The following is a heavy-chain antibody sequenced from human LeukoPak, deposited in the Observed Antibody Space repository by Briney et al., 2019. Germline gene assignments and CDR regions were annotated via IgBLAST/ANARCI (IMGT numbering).Heavy chain of an antibody. CDR2: IYYSGST. D-gene: IGHD6-6*01. Sequence: PSGTLSLTCTVSGGSISSSSYCWGWIRQPPGKGLEWIGSIYYSGSTYYNRSLKSRVTISVDTSKNQFSLKLSSVTAADTAVYYCARVFVGQLAVLAIDYWGQGTLVTVSS. CDR1: GGSISSSSYC. CDR3: ARVFVGQLAVLAIDY. V-gene: IGHV4-39*07. J-gene: IGHJ4*02.